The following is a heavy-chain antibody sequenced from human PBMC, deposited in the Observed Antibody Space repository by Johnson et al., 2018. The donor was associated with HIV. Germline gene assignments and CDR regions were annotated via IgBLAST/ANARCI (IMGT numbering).Heavy chain of an antibody. D-gene: IGHD6-19*01. CDR1: GFTFDDYA. J-gene: IGHJ3*02. Sequence: VQLVESGGGLVQPGRSLRLSCAASGFTFDDYAMHWVRQAPGKGLAWVSGISGSGGSPYYADSVTGRFTISRDNSKNTLYLQMNRLKTEDTAVYYCATARNRLWSSSGWTGFWAFDIWGQGTMVTVSS. CDR2: ISGSGGSP. CDR3: ATARNRLWSSSGWTGFWAFDI. V-gene: IGHV3-23*04.